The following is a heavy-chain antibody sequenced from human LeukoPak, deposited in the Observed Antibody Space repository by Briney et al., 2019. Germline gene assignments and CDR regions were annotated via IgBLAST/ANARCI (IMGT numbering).Heavy chain of an antibody. Sequence: ASVKVSCKASGGTFSSYAISWVRQAPGQGLEWMGWISAYNGNTNYAQKLQGRVTMTTDTSTSTAYMELRSLRSDDTAVYYCARIAAAGTTVPGYWGQGTLVTVSS. D-gene: IGHD6-13*01. CDR3: ARIAAAGTTVPGY. CDR1: GGTFSSYA. V-gene: IGHV1-18*01. J-gene: IGHJ4*02. CDR2: ISAYNGNT.